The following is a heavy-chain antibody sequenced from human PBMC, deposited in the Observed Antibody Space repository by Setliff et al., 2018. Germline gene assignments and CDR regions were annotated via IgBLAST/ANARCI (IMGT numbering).Heavy chain of an antibody. CDR2: MNPNNGNT. CDR1: GHTFTSHD. V-gene: IGHV1-8*01. Sequence: PRASVKVSCKASGHTFTSHDINWVRQATGQGLEWMGWMNPNNGNTGCVQKFQGRLTMTRNTSISTAYMELSSLRSDDTGVYYCARGAPGRYCSGGSCSYFDYWGQGILVTVSS. J-gene: IGHJ4*02. CDR3: ARGAPGRYCSGGSCSYFDY. D-gene: IGHD2-15*01.